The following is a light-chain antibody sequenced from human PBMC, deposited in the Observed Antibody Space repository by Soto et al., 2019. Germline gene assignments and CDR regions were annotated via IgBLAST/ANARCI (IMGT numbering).Light chain of an antibody. CDR2: GAS. CDR3: QQYNQWPPFT. V-gene: IGKV3-15*01. CDR1: QGVKSS. Sequence: IVMTPSPATPSVSPGETATLSCRASQGVKSSLAWYQHKPGQVPRLLIYGASTRATGVPVRFSGSGSGTDFTLTISSLQAEDVAVYYCQQYNQWPPFTFGPGTKVDIK. J-gene: IGKJ3*01.